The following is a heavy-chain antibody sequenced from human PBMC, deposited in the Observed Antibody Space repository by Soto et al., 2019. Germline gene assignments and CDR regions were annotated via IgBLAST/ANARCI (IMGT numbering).Heavy chain of an antibody. J-gene: IGHJ6*02. D-gene: IGHD1-26*01. CDR1: GGSISSYY. CDR2: IYYSGST. CDR3: ARNSGSYLYQNYGMDV. V-gene: IGHV4-59*01. Sequence: SETLSLTCTVSGGSISSYYWSWIRQPPGKGLEWIGYIYYSGSTNYNPSLKSRVTISVDTSKNQFSLKLSSVTAADTAVYYCARNSGSYLYQNYGMDVWGQGTTVTVSS.